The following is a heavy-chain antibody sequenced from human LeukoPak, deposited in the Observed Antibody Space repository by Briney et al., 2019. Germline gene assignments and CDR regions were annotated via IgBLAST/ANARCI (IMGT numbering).Heavy chain of an antibody. Sequence: GGSLRLSCVASGFTFSYYSMNWVRQAPGKGLEWVSYINSVSGEIWYADSVKGRFTISRDDAKNSLYLQMNSLRDEDTAVYYCARDHGYASDYWGQGTLVTVSS. D-gene: IGHD5-12*01. V-gene: IGHV3-48*02. CDR2: INSVSGEI. CDR3: ARDHGYASDY. CDR1: GFTFSYYS. J-gene: IGHJ4*02.